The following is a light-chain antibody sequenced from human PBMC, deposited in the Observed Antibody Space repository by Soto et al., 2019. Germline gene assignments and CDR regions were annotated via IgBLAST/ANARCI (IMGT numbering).Light chain of an antibody. CDR3: QSYDSSLSGV. CDR1: SSNIGAGFD. Sequence: QSVLTQPPSVSGAPGQRVTISSTGSSSNIGAGFDVHWYQQLPGTAPKLLIYGNINRPSGVPDRFSGSKSGTSASLAITGLQAEDEADYYCQSYDSSLSGVFGGGTQLTVL. CDR2: GNI. J-gene: IGLJ3*02. V-gene: IGLV1-40*01.